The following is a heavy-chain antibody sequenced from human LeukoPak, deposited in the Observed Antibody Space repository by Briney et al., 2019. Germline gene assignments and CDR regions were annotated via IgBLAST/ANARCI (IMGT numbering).Heavy chain of an antibody. CDR1: GFTFSTYS. J-gene: IGHJ3*02. Sequence: GGSLRLSCAASGFTFSTYSINWVRQAPGKGLEWVSYISSDSSTIYYADSLKGRFTISRGNAKNSLSLLMNSLRAEDTAVYYCARGGYYYDSSGYYSHDAFDIWGQGTMVTVSS. CDR2: ISSDSSTI. CDR3: ARGGYYYDSSGYYSHDAFDI. V-gene: IGHV3-48*01. D-gene: IGHD3-22*01.